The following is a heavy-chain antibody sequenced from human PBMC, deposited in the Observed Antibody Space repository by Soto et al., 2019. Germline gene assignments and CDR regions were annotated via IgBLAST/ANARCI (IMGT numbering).Heavy chain of an antibody. V-gene: IGHV4-31*03. CDR2: IHYSGDS. CDR1: GDSVSSNNYY. CDR3: ARAVNDSSGSQGFDY. Sequence: SETLSLTCTVMGDSVSSNNYYWSWIRQRPGKGLEWIGYIHYSGDSYDNPSLTSRITMSMDVSKNQFSLNLRSVTAADTAIYYCARAVNDSSGSQGFDYWGQGTLVTVSS. J-gene: IGHJ4*02. D-gene: IGHD3-22*01.